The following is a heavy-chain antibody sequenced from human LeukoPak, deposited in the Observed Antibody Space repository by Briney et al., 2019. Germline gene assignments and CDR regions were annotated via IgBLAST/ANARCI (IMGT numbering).Heavy chain of an antibody. Sequence: GGSLRLSCAASGFTFSSYWMSWVRQAPGKGLEWVANIKQDGSEKYYVDSVKGRFTISRDNAKNSLYLQMNSLRAEDTAVYYCAREPIVGAPYYYYYGMDVWGQGTTVTVSS. J-gene: IGHJ6*02. D-gene: IGHD1-26*01. CDR1: GFTFSSYW. CDR2: IKQDGSEK. V-gene: IGHV3-7*03. CDR3: AREPIVGAPYYYYYGMDV.